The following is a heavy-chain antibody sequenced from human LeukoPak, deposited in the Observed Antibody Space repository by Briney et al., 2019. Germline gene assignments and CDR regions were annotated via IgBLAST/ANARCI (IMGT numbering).Heavy chain of an antibody. CDR3: ARDYKYAFDN. J-gene: IGHJ4*02. CDR2: IGIDSGNT. CDR1: GFTFSDYS. Sequence: GGSLRLSCAASGFTFSDYSMNWVRQAPGEGLEWISYIGIDSGNTNYADSGKGRFTISGDKDKKSLYLQMNSLRVEDTAVYYCARDYKYAFDNWGQGTLVTVSS. D-gene: IGHD5-24*01. V-gene: IGHV3-48*01.